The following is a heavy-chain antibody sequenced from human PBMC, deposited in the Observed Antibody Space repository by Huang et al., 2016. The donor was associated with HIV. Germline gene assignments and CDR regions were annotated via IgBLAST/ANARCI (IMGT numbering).Heavy chain of an antibody. Sequence: EVQLVQSGAEVKKPGESLKISCTGSGYSFSIYWIAWVRQMPGKGLEWMGIFYPIESKSTYSPSCEGHVSISVDKSINTVYLHWSSLKASDTAIYYCAKGRRAFDVWGQGTWVTVSS. J-gene: IGHJ3*01. CDR2: FYPIESKS. CDR1: GYSFSIYW. CDR3: AKGRRAFDV. V-gene: IGHV5-51*03.